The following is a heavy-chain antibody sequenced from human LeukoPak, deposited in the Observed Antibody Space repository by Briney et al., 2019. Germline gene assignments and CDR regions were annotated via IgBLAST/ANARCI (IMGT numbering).Heavy chain of an antibody. D-gene: IGHD3-10*01. J-gene: IGHJ6*02. V-gene: IGHV4-39*01. Sequence: SETLSLTCTVSGGSISSSSYYWGWIRQPPGKGLEWIGSIYYSGSTYYNPSLKSRVTISVDTSKNRFSLKLSSVTAADTAVYYCARQRRYYGSGSYYNVHYYYGMDVWGQGTTVTVSS. CDR2: IYYSGST. CDR1: GGSISSSSYY. CDR3: ARQRRYYGSGSYYNVHYYYGMDV.